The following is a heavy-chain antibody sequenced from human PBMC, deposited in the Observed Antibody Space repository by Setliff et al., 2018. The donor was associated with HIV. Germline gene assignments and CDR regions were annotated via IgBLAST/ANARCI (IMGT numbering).Heavy chain of an antibody. CDR3: ARASGCPRCYYYYMDV. V-gene: IGHV3-7*04. CDR2: RKEDGSET. J-gene: IGHJ6*03. Sequence: PGGSLRLSCATSGFTFSNFWMTWVRQALGKGLEWVANRKEDGSETFYVDSVKCRFTMSRDNAKNLVYLEMNSLKVEDTAVYYCARASGCPRCYYYYMDVWGKGTTVTVSS. D-gene: IGHD5-12*01. CDR1: GFTFSNFW.